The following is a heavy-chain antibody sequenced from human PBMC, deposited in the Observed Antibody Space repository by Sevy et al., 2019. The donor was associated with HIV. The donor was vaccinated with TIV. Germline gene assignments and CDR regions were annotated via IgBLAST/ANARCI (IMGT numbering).Heavy chain of an antibody. CDR1: GFTFSKYW. D-gene: IGHD1-26*01. CDR3: ARDDGMYYFHH. V-gene: IGHV3-7*01. CDR2: IKQDAGQK. J-gene: IGHJ4*02. Sequence: GGSLRLSCAASGFTFSKYWMGWVRQAPGKGLEWVANIKQDAGQKYYVDSVKGRFTISRDNAKNSLYLQMNSLRAEDTAVYFCARDDGMYYFHHLGQGTLVTVSS.